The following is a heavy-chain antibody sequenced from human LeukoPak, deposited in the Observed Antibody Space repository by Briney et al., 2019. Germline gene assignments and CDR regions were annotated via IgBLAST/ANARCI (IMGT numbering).Heavy chain of an antibody. D-gene: IGHD6-19*01. CDR2: IYYNGNT. CDR3: ARAPPAYSSGWYDY. Sequence: SETLSLTCTVSGGVSPYYWSWIRQPPGKGLEWIGYIYYNGNTNYNPSLKSRVTISVDTSKNQFSLKLSSVTAADTAVYYCARAPPAYSSGWYDYWGQGTLVTVSS. V-gene: IGHV4-59*02. CDR1: GGVSPYY. J-gene: IGHJ4*02.